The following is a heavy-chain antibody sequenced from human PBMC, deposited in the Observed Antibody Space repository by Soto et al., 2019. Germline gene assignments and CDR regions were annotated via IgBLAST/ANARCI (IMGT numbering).Heavy chain of an antibody. CDR2: IGAYNGDT. D-gene: IGHD1-1*01. J-gene: IGHJ5*02. CDR3: ARDWKGAEGFDP. CDR1: GYTFSTYG. Sequence: QVQLVQSGAEVKKPGASVKVSCKASGYTFSTYGFSWVRQAPGQGLEWMGWIGAYNGDTNYAQNFQGRVTMTTDTSTSTSYMELRSLGSDDTAVYFCARDWKGAEGFDPWGQGTLVTVSS. V-gene: IGHV1-18*01.